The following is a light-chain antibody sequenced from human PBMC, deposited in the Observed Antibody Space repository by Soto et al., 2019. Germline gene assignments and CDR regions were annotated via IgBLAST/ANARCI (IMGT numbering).Light chain of an antibody. CDR2: TYN. V-gene: IGLV1-44*01. CDR3: GAWDAGLYGVL. CDR1: GSNLGSNT. J-gene: IGLJ2*01. Sequence: QSVLTQPPSASGTPGQRVTISCSGSGSNLGSNTVIWYQQLPGTAPKLLIYTYNQRPSGVPDRFSGSKTGTSASLAISWRHSEDEADYYCGAWDAGLYGVLFGGGTKLTVL.